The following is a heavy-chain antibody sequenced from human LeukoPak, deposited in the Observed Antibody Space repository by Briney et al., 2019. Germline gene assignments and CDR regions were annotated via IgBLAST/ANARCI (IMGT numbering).Heavy chain of an antibody. CDR2: IWNDGSKK. V-gene: IGHV3-33*08. CDR3: GRDSLGGDY. Sequence: GRSLRLSCAASGFSFSTFGMHWARRAPGKGLEWVAVIWNDGSKKFYAEFVKGRFTISRDNSQNTLYLQMNRLRAEDTAVHYCGRDSLGGDYWGQGTLVTVSS. CDR1: GFSFSTFG. J-gene: IGHJ4*02. D-gene: IGHD3-16*01.